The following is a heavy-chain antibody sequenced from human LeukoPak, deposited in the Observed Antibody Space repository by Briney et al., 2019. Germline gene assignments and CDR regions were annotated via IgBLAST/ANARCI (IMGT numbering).Heavy chain of an antibody. Sequence: SETLSLTCTVSGGSISSYYWSWIRQPPGKGLEWIGYIYYSGSTNYNPSLKSRVTISVDTSKNQFSLKLSSVTAADTAVYYCARTPRLKGIIAARQALYYFDYWGQGTLVTVSS. CDR2: IYYSGST. J-gene: IGHJ4*02. V-gene: IGHV4-59*01. CDR1: GGSISSYY. CDR3: ARTPRLKGIIAARQALYYFDY. D-gene: IGHD6-6*01.